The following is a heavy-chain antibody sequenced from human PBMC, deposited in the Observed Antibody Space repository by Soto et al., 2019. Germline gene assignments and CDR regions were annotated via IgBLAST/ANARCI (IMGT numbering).Heavy chain of an antibody. Sequence: QVQLQESGPGLVKPSQTLSLTCNVTGGSMSRGDYYWSWIRQPPGKGLEWIGYIYSSGITYYNPSLKSRLTISVDTSKNQFSLNLGSVTAADTAVYYCARAWSDGTWYRYYFDQWGQGTLVTVSS. V-gene: IGHV4-30-4*01. D-gene: IGHD6-13*01. CDR1: GGSMSRGDYY. CDR2: IYSSGIT. J-gene: IGHJ4*02. CDR3: ARAWSDGTWYRYYFDQ.